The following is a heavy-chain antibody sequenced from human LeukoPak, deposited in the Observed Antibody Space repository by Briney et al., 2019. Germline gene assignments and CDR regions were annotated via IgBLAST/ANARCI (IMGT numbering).Heavy chain of an antibody. D-gene: IGHD3-22*01. V-gene: IGHV4-39*07. CDR1: GGSIRSSYYY. Sequence: PSETLSLTCTVSGGSIRSSYYYWGWIRQPPGKGLEWIGEINHSGSTNYNPSLKSRVTISVDTSKNQFSLKLSSVTAADTAVYYCARGRGYYYDSSGYPRYYFDYWGQGTLVTVSS. CDR3: ARGRGYYYDSSGYPRYYFDY. CDR2: INHSGST. J-gene: IGHJ4*02.